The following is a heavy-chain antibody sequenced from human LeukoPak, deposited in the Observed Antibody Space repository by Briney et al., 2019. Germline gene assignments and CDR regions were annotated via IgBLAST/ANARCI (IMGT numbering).Heavy chain of an antibody. V-gene: IGHV4-30-4*01. Sequence: SQTLSLTCTVSGGSISSGDYYWSWIRQPPGKGLEWTGYIYYSGSTYYNPSLKSRVTISVDTSKNQFSLKLSSVTAADTAVYYCARMGIAAAGTGDIFDYWGQGTLVTVSS. J-gene: IGHJ4*02. CDR2: IYYSGST. D-gene: IGHD6-13*01. CDR1: GGSISSGDYY. CDR3: ARMGIAAAGTGDIFDY.